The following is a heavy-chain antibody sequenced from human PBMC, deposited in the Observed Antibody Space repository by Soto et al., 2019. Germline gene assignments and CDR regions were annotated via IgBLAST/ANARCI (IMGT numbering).Heavy chain of an antibody. CDR3: ARDATVTTSYAFDL. CDR2: IKQDGSEK. Sequence: EVQLVESGGGLVQPGGSLRLSCAASGFTISGYWMTWVRQAPGRRLELVANIKQDGSEKNYVDSVKGRFTISRDNARNSLDLQMNSLRDEETAVYYCARDATVTTSYAFDLWGPGTMVTVSS. D-gene: IGHD4-17*01. V-gene: IGHV3-7*01. J-gene: IGHJ3*01. CDR1: GFTISGYW.